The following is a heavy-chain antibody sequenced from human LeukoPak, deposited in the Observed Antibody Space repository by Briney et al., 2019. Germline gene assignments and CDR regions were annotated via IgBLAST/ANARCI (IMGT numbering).Heavy chain of an antibody. V-gene: IGHV1-2*02. Sequence: ASVKVSCKASGYTFTGYYMHWVRQAPGQGLEWMGWINPNSGGTNYAQKFQGRVTMTRDTSISTAYMELSRLRSDDTAVYYCARGRNGYSYGLNYYYYYMDVWGKGTTVTISS. CDR3: ARGRNGYSYGLNYYYYYMDV. D-gene: IGHD5-18*01. CDR2: INPNSGGT. CDR1: GYTFTGYY. J-gene: IGHJ6*03.